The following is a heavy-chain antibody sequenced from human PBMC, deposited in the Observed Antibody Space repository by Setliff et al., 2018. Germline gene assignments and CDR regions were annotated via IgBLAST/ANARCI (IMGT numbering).Heavy chain of an antibody. J-gene: IGHJ4*02. CDR3: ARGRSSGWSTDGY. V-gene: IGHV1-69*05. CDR2: IIPIFGTA. D-gene: IGHD6-19*01. CDR1: GGTFSSYA. Sequence: SVKVSCKASGGTFSSYAISWVRQAPGQGLEWMGGIIPIFGTANYAQKFQGRVTMTRDTSMSTVYMELSSLRSEDTAVYYCARGRSSGWSTDGYWGQGTLVTVSS.